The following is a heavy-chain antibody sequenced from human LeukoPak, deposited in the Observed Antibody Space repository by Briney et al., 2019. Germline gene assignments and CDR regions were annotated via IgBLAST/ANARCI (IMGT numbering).Heavy chain of an antibody. CDR1: GGSISSGNYY. CDR2: IYTSGST. CDR3: ARDKLGYCSSTSCATRGFDY. V-gene: IGHV4-61*02. Sequence: SQTLSLTCTVSGGSISSGNYYWSWIRQPAGKGLEWIGRIYTSGSTNYNPSLKSRVTISVDTSKNQFSLKLSSVTAADTAVYYCARDKLGYCSSTSCATRGFDYWGQGTLVTVSS. D-gene: IGHD2-2*01. J-gene: IGHJ4*02.